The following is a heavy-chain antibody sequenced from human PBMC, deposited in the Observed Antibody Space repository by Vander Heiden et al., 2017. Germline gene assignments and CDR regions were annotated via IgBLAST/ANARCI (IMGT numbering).Heavy chain of an antibody. Sequence: DAQLVEPGGGLLQPGGSLRFFCNAPRFPFSNFGMNWVRQAPGKGLEWMSYISNTSSAMHYAASVEGRFTISRDNAKNSLYLLMNSLTDEDTAVYYCARNQVGRAYFDYWGQGTLVTVSS. V-gene: IGHV3-48*02. D-gene: IGHD1-26*01. J-gene: IGHJ4*02. CDR3: ARNQVGRAYFDY. CDR2: ISNTSSAM. CDR1: RFPFSNFG.